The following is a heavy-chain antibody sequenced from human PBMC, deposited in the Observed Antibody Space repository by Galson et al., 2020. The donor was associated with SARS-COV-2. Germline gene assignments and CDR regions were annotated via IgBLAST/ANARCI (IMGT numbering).Heavy chain of an antibody. CDR1: GFTFHSYA. D-gene: IGHD3-10*01. CDR2: ISDDGSST. V-gene: IGHV3-23*01. Sequence: GGSLRLSCAASGFTFHSYAMPWVRQAPGKGMVWVTGISDDGSSTYDADSVEGRFTISRDNSKNTLYLQMNSLRAEDTAVYYCARGEGSVWFGGPHYFDYWGQGALLTVSS. J-gene: IGHJ4*02. CDR3: ARGEGSVWFGGPHYFDY.